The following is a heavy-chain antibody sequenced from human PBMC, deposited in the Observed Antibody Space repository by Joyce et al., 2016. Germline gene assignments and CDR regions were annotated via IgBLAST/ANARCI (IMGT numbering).Heavy chain of an antibody. CDR2: VNPNNGGT. CDR1: GYTFTGHY. V-gene: IGHV1-2*02. D-gene: IGHD2/OR15-2a*01. J-gene: IGHJ5*02. Sequence: QVQLVQSGAEVKKPGASVKVSCKASGYTFTGHYMHWVRQAPGQGLEWMGWVNPNNGGTNYGKKFQGRVTMTRDTSISTAYMELSRLRPDDTAVYYCARDDHCNSGCYVGWFDPWGQGTLVTVSS. CDR3: ARDDHCNSGCYVGWFDP.